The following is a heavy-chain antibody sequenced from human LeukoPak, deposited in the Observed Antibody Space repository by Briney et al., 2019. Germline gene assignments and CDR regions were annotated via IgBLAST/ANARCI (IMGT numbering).Heavy chain of an antibody. V-gene: IGHV4-59*01. Sequence: PSETLSLTCTVSGGSISSYYWSWIRQPPGKGLEWIGYIYYSGSTNYNPSLKSRVTISVDTSKNQFSLKLSSVTAADTPVYYCARDRNHYDFWSGYGNWFDPWGQGTLVTVSS. D-gene: IGHD3-3*01. CDR2: IYYSGST. CDR1: GGSISSYY. J-gene: IGHJ5*02. CDR3: ARDRNHYDFWSGYGNWFDP.